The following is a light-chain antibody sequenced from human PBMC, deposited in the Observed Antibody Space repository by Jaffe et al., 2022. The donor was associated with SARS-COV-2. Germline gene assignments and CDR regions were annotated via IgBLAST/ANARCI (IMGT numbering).Light chain of an antibody. CDR2: DAS. Sequence: DMQMTQSPSSVSASVGDRVTITCRASQDISSWLAWYQQKPGKAPKLLIFDASTLQSGVPSRFSGSGSGAEFTLTISSLQPEDFATYYCHQANEFPPGFTFGPGTKVEIK. CDR1: QDISSW. J-gene: IGKJ3*01. V-gene: IGKV1-12*01. CDR3: HQANEFPPGFT.